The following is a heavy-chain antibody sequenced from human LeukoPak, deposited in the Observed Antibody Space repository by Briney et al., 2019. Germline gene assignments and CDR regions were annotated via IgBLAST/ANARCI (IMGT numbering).Heavy chain of an antibody. J-gene: IGHJ4*02. D-gene: IGHD1-26*01. CDR1: GYTLTELS. V-gene: IGHV1-24*01. Sequence: ASVKVSCKVSGYTLTELSIHWVRQAPGKGLEWIGGFDPEDGKTIYAQNFQGRVTMTEDTSTDTAFMRLSSLKSEDTAVYYCVRYPVGPTNYFDSWGQGTLVTVSS. CDR3: VRYPVGPTNYFDS. CDR2: FDPEDGKT.